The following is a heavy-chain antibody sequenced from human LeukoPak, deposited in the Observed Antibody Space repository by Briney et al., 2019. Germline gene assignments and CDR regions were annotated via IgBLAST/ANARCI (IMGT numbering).Heavy chain of an antibody. CDR2: VSAYNGNT. Sequence: ASVKVSCKASGYTFTSYGISWVRQAPGHGLEWMGWVSAYNGNTKYAQKLQGRVTVATDTSTSTAYMELRSLRSDDTAVYYCARVLVVVAATTDHPDYWGQGTLVTVSS. D-gene: IGHD2-15*01. V-gene: IGHV1-18*01. CDR3: ARVLVVVAATTDHPDY. CDR1: GYTFTSYG. J-gene: IGHJ4*02.